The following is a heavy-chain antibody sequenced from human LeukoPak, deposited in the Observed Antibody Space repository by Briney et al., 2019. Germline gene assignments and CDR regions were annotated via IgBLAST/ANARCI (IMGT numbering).Heavy chain of an antibody. Sequence: GGSLRLSCAASGFTFSGSAMHWVRQASGKGLEWVGRIRSKANSYATAYAASVKGRFTISRDNSKNTLYLQMNSLRAEDAAIYYCAKHQPGQRVVDYWGQGTLVTVSS. CDR3: AKHQPGQRVVDY. CDR2: IRSKANSYAT. CDR1: GFTFSGSA. J-gene: IGHJ4*02. V-gene: IGHV3-73*01. D-gene: IGHD2-8*02.